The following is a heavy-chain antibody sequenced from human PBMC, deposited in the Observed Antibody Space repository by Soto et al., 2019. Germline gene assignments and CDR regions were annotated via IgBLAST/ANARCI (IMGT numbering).Heavy chain of an antibody. D-gene: IGHD3-3*01. CDR3: AKGGEYYDFWSGYYTFDY. CDR2: ISGSGGST. J-gene: IGHJ4*02. Sequence: EVQLLESGGGLVQPGGSLRLSCAASGFTFSSYAMSWVRQAPGKGLEWVSPISGSGGSTYYADSVKRRFTISRDNSKNTLYLQMNSLRAEDTAVYYCAKGGEYYDFWSGYYTFDYWGQGTLVTVSS. V-gene: IGHV3-23*01. CDR1: GFTFSSYA.